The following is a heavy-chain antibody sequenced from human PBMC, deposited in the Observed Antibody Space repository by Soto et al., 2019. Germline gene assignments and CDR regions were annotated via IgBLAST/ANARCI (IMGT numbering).Heavy chain of an antibody. J-gene: IGHJ4*02. CDR2: ISGSGANT. D-gene: IGHD3-10*01. CDR1: GFTFSNYA. CDR3: AKDLVYFDSGTYSTLDY. Sequence: GGSLRLSCAASGFTFSNYAMNWVRQGPGKGLEWVSGISGSGANTYYADFVKGRFTISRDNSKNTLYLQMNSLGAEDTAVYYCAKDLVYFDSGTYSTLDYWGQGTLVTVSS. V-gene: IGHV3-23*01.